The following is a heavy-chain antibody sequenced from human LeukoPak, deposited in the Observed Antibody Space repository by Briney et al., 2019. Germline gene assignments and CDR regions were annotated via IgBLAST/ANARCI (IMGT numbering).Heavy chain of an antibody. CDR2: IYPNDSDT. V-gene: IGHV5-51*01. J-gene: IGHJ3*01. Sequence: GESLKISCKGSGYSYTNYYIAWVRQMPGKGLEWMGIIYPNDSDTRYGPSFQGHVSISADKSINTAYLKWSSLKASDTAMYFCARPNITYYYDSSGYDGFDVWGQGTMVTVSS. CDR1: GYSYTNYY. D-gene: IGHD3-22*01. CDR3: ARPNITYYYDSSGYDGFDV.